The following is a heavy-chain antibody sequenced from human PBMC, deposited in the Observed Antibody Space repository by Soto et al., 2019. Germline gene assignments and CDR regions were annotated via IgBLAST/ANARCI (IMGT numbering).Heavy chain of an antibody. CDR3: ARGMFKVVAATPDYYYYMDV. J-gene: IGHJ6*03. CDR2: INHSGST. CDR1: GGSFSGYY. Sequence: QVQLQQWGAGLLKPSETLSLTCAVYGGSFSGYYWSWIRQPPGKGLEWIGEINHSGSTNYNPSLKSRVTISVDTSKNQFSLKLSSVTAADTAVYYCARGMFKVVAATPDYYYYMDVWGKGTTVTVSS. D-gene: IGHD2-15*01. V-gene: IGHV4-34*01.